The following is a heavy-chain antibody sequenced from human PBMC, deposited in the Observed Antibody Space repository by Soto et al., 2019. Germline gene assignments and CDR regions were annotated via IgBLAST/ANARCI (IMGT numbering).Heavy chain of an antibody. V-gene: IGHV1-69*02. CDR3: ARVVTPPNAFDI. J-gene: IGHJ3*02. Sequence: QVQLVQSGAEVKKPGSSVKVSCKASGGTFSSYTISWLRQAPGQGLEWMGRIIPIFGIANYAQKFQGRVTITADKSTSTAYMELSSLRSEDTAVYYCARVVTPPNAFDIWGQGTMVTVSS. CDR1: GGTFSSYT. CDR2: IIPIFGIA. D-gene: IGHD2-15*01.